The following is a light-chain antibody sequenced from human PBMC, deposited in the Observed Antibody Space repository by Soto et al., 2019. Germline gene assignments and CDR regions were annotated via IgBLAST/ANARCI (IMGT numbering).Light chain of an antibody. V-gene: IGLV2-14*01. CDR1: SSDVGGYNY. CDR2: DVT. J-gene: IGLJ2*01. CDR3: SSYSSSSPVV. Sequence: QSALTQPASVSGSPGQSITISCTGTSSDVGGYNYVSWYQQQPGRVPKLLIYDVTVRPSGVSNRFSGSKSDNTASLTISGLQAEDEADYYCSSYSSSSPVVFGGGTKVTVL.